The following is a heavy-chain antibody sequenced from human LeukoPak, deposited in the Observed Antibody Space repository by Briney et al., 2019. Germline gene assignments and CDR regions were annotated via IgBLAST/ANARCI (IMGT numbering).Heavy chain of an antibody. V-gene: IGHV4-59*01. Sequence: SETLSLTCTVSGGSISSYHWSWIRQPPGKGLEWIGYIYYSGSTNYNPSLRSRVTISVDTSKSQFSLKLSSVTAADTAVYYCARDGSYGSALGFFQLWGQGTLVTVSS. J-gene: IGHJ1*01. CDR1: GGSISSYH. D-gene: IGHD2-15*01. CDR3: ARDGSYGSALGFFQL. CDR2: IYYSGST.